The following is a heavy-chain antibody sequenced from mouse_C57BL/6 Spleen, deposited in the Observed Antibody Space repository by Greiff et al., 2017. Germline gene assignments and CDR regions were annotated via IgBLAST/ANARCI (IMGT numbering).Heavy chain of an antibody. D-gene: IGHD2-1*01. V-gene: IGHV1-53*01. Sequence: QVQLQQPGTELVKPGASVKLSCKASGYTFTSYWMHWVKQRPGQGLEWIGNINPSNGGTNYNEKFKSKATLTVDKSSSTAYMQVSSLTSEDSAVYYWARGGSYYGNWYAMDYWGQGTSVTVSS. CDR2: INPSNGGT. J-gene: IGHJ4*01. CDR3: ARGGSYYGNWYAMDY. CDR1: GYTFTSYW.